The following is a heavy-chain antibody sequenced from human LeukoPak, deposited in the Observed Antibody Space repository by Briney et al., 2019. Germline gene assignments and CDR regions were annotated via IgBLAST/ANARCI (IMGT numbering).Heavy chain of an antibody. J-gene: IGHJ5*02. CDR2: INPNSGGT. CDR1: GYTFTGYY. V-gene: IGHV1-2*02. Sequence: ASVKVSCKASGYTFTGYYLHWVRQAPGQGLEWMGWINPNSGGTNYAQKFQGRVTMTRDTSISTAYMELSGLRSDDTAVYYCARAVRDCNGNSCYTWIAPWGQGTLVTVSS. D-gene: IGHD2-2*02. CDR3: ARAVRDCNGNSCYTWIAP.